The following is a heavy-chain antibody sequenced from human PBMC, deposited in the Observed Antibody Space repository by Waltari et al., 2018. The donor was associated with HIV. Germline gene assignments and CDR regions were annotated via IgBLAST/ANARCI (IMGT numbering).Heavy chain of an antibody. J-gene: IGHJ4*02. V-gene: IGHV4-34*01. CDR3: ARVNQDGGNSEPLDY. CDR1: GETFSGYY. CDR2: INQSGRT. D-gene: IGHD2-21*02. Sequence: QVQLRQWGAALLRPPENLSPTCAVYGETFSGYYWTWRRQTPGKGLEWIGEINQSGRTNYNPSLKSRVTMSVDTSKNQFSLRLNFVTAADTAVYYCARVNQDGGNSEPLDYWGQGTLVTVSS.